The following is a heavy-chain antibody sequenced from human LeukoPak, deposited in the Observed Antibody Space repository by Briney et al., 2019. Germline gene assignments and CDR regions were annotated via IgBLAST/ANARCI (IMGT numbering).Heavy chain of an antibody. CDR2: IYPDDSDT. Sequence: GESLKISCKGSGFSFTNYWIGWVRQMPGKGPEWMGIIYPDDSDTRYSPSFQGQVTISADKSISTAYLHWRNLKTSDTAMYYCTRLPRGYDYWGHGTLVTVSS. V-gene: IGHV5-51*01. CDR1: GFSFTNYW. J-gene: IGHJ4*01. D-gene: IGHD5-12*01. CDR3: TRLPRGYDY.